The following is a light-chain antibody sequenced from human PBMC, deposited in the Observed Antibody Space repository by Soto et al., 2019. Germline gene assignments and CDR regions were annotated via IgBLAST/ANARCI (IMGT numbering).Light chain of an antibody. J-gene: IGLJ2*01. CDR1: SSDIGDSNY. CDR3: ISFTISKTLV. Sequence: QSVLTQPASVSGSPGQSITISCTGTSSDIGDSNYVSWYQQHPGKAPKLVIYEVSSRPSGDSNRFSGSKSGNTASLTISGLQAEDEADYYCISFTISKTLVFGGGTKLTVL. CDR2: EVS. V-gene: IGLV2-14*01.